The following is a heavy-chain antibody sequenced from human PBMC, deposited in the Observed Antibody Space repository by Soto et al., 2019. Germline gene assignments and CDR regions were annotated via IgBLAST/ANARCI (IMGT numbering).Heavy chain of an antibody. Sequence: PSETLSLTCAVYGGSFSGYYWSWIRQPPGKGLEWIGEINHSGSTNYNPSLKSRVTISVDTSKNQFSLKLSSVTAADTAVYYCARGRSYIAARLADYWGQGTLVTVSS. CDR1: GGSFSGYY. CDR2: INHSGST. V-gene: IGHV4-34*01. CDR3: ARGRSYIAARLADY. D-gene: IGHD6-6*01. J-gene: IGHJ4*02.